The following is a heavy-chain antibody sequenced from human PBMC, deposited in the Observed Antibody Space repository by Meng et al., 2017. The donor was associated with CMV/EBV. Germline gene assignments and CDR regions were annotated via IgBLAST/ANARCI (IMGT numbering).Heavy chain of an antibody. D-gene: IGHD3-3*02. V-gene: IGHV1-69*10. Sequence: SVKVSCKASGFTFSSYAISWVRQAPGQGLEWMGGIIPILGIANYAQKFQGRVTITADKSTSTAYMELSSLRSEDTAVYYCARDAGTFLAYRGYFDYWGQGTLVTVSS. J-gene: IGHJ4*02. CDR2: IIPILGIA. CDR3: ARDAGTFLAYRGYFDY. CDR1: GFTFSSYA.